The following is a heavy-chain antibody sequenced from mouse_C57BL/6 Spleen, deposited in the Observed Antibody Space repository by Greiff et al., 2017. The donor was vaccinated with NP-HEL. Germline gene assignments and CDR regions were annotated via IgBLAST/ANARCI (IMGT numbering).Heavy chain of an antibody. CDR3: ASYYGSSLYYFDY. Sequence: VQLQQPGAELVKPGASVKMSCKASGYTFTSYWITWVKQRPGQGLEWIGDIYPGSGSTNYNEKFQSKATMTVDTSSSTAYLQLSSLTSEDSAVYYCASYYGSSLYYFDYWGQGTTLTVSS. J-gene: IGHJ2*01. D-gene: IGHD1-1*01. CDR2: IYPGSGST. V-gene: IGHV1-55*01. CDR1: GYTFTSYW.